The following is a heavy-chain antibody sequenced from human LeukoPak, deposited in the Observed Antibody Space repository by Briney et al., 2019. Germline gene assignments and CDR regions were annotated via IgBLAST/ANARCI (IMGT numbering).Heavy chain of an antibody. D-gene: IGHD6-13*01. CDR1: GGSISSSSYY. CDR3: ARHYAGRAGNWFDP. V-gene: IGHV4-39*01. CDR2: IYYSGST. Sequence: PSETLSHTCTVSGGSISSSSYYWGWIRQPPGKGLEWIGSIYYSGSTYYNPSLKSRVTISVDTSKSQFSLKLSSVTAADTAVYYCARHYAGRAGNWFDPWGQGTLVTVSS. J-gene: IGHJ5*02.